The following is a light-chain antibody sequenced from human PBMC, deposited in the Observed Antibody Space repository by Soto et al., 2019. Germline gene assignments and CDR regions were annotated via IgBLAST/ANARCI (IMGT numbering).Light chain of an antibody. CDR1: QNVRGY. V-gene: IGKV3-15*01. J-gene: IGKJ5*01. CDR2: GVS. Sequence: EIVLTQSPATLSLSPGERATLSCRASQNVRGYLAWYQQKPGQAPRLLIYGVSTRATGIPARFSGGGSVTEFTLTISSLQSEDFAVYYCQQYEKWPPSITFGQGTRLEIK. CDR3: QQYEKWPPSIT.